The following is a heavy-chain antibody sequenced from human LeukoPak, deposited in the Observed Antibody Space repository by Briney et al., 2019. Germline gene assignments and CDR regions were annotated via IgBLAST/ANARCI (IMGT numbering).Heavy chain of an antibody. CDR1: GFSFISSHD. V-gene: IGHV3-33*08. J-gene: IGHJ4*02. CDR3: AGGLSQYNWNDGY. Sequence: GGSLRLSCAASGFSFISSHDMHWVRQAPGKGLEWVAHLVPDEDRKYYADSVQGRFTISRDNSKNTLYLQMNSLRAEDTAVYYCAGGLSQYNWNDGYWGQGTLVTVSS. CDR2: LVPDEDRK. D-gene: IGHD1-20*01.